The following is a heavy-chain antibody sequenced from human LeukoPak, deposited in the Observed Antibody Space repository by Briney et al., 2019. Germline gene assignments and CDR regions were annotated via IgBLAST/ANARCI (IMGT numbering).Heavy chain of an antibody. J-gene: IGHJ4*02. V-gene: IGHV4-4*07. D-gene: IGHD3-9*01. CDR3: ARRGADILTGSYYFDY. CDR2: IYTSGST. CDR1: GGSISSYY. Sequence: SETLSLTCTVSGGSISSYYWSWIRQPAGKGLEWIGRIYTSGSTNYNPSLKSRVTISVDTSKNQFSLKLSSVTAADTAVYYCARRGADILTGSYYFDYWGQGTLVTVSS.